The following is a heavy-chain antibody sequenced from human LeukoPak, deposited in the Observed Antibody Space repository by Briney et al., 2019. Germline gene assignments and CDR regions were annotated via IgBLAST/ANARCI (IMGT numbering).Heavy chain of an antibody. D-gene: IGHD5-18*01. Sequence: GGSLRLSCAVSGFIFSINDMHWVRQAPGKGREGVASIQYDGTNKYYADSVRGRFTISRDNSKNTLYLQMNSLRVDDTAVYYCARGYSGGEWGQGTLVTVSS. J-gene: IGHJ4*02. CDR3: ARGYSGGE. CDR2: IQYDGTNK. CDR1: GFIFSIND. V-gene: IGHV3-30*02.